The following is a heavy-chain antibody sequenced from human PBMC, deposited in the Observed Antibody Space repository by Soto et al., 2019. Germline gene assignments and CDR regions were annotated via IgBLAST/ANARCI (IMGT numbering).Heavy chain of an antibody. CDR2: MYHSGST. CDR3: ARSYHLDYSGRIFDS. V-gene: IGHV4-39*01. D-gene: IGHD3-10*01. CDR1: GDSISSSIYY. Sequence: SETLSLTCTVSGDSISSSIYYWGWIRQPPGKGLEWIGTMYHSGSTYYNPSLESRVTISVDTSKNQFSLKLNSVTAADTAVYYCARSYHLDYSGRIFDSWGQGTLVTVSS. J-gene: IGHJ4*02.